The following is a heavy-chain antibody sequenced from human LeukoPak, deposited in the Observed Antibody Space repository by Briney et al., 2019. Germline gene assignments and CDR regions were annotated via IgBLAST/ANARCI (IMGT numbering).Heavy chain of an antibody. Sequence: PGGSLRLSCAASEFIFSSYVTSWVRQAPGKGLEWVSAISGSGGSTYYADSVKGRFTISRDNSKNTLYLQMNSLRAEDTAVYYCAKDNIPGIAVAGTGEGFDYWGQGTLVTVSS. V-gene: IGHV3-23*01. CDR1: EFIFSSYV. J-gene: IGHJ4*02. D-gene: IGHD6-19*01. CDR3: AKDNIPGIAVAGTGEGFDY. CDR2: ISGSGGST.